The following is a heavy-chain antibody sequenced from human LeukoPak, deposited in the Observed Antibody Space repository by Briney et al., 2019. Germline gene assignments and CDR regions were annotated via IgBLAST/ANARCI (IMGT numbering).Heavy chain of an antibody. CDR2: INPNSGGT. J-gene: IGHJ4*02. D-gene: IGHD1-26*01. Sequence: ASVKVFCKASGYTFTGYYMHWVRQAPGQGLEWMGWINPNSGGTNYAQKFQGRVTMTRDTSISTAYMELSGLRSDDTAVYYCARENYSGSYYWGQGTLVTVSS. V-gene: IGHV1-2*02. CDR3: ARENYSGSYY. CDR1: GYTFTGYY.